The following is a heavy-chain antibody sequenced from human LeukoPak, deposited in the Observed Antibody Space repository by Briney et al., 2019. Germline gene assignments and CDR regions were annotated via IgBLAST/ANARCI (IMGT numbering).Heavy chain of an antibody. J-gene: IGHJ4*02. CDR3: ARDRSLTMILGHFDY. Sequence: GGSLRLSCAASGFTFSDYYMSWIRQAPGKGLEWVSYISSSGSTIYYADSVKGRFTISRDNAKNSLYLQMNSLRAEDTAVYYCARDRSLTMILGHFDYWGQGTLVTVSS. V-gene: IGHV3-11*01. CDR1: GFTFSDYY. D-gene: IGHD3-22*01. CDR2: ISSSGSTI.